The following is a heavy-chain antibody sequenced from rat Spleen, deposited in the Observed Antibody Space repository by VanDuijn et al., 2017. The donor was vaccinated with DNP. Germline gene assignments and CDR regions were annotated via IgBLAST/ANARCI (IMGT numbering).Heavy chain of an antibody. J-gene: IGHJ2*01. CDR2: ISTSGGSF. Sequence: EVQLVESGGGLVQPGRSLKLSCAASGFTFSHYDMAWVRQAPTKGLEWVASISTSGGSFYYRDSVKGRFTVSRDNAKSTLYLQMDSLRSEDTATYYCARWNSGHFDYWGQGVMVPVSS. CDR1: GFTFSHYD. V-gene: IGHV5-25*01. D-gene: IGHD4-3*01. CDR3: ARWNSGHFDY.